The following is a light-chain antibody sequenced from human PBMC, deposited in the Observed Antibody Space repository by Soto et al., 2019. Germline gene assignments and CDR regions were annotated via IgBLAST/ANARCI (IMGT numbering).Light chain of an antibody. CDR1: QSVGSN. V-gene: IGKV3-15*01. CDR3: HQFNNWPPGT. J-gene: IGKJ1*01. Sequence: EIVMTQSPSILSVSPGERATLSCRASQSVGSNFAWYQQKPGQAPRLLMYGPSTRATGLPARFSGSGSGTEFTLTISNLQSEDFAVYYCHQFNNWPPGTFGQGNKV. CDR2: GPS.